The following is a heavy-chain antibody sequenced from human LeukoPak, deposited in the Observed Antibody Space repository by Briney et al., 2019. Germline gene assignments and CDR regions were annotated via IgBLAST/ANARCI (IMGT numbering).Heavy chain of an antibody. CDR2: IGTAGEI. CDR1: GFTFRSYD. V-gene: IGHV3-13*01. J-gene: IGHJ2*01. CDR3: ARAAYSSTWYSRYFDL. D-gene: IGHD6-13*01. Sequence: GGSMRLSCAASGFTFRSYDMHWVRQATGKGLEWVSGIGTAGEIYYPGSVKGRFTISRENAKNSLYLQMNSLRAGDTAVYYCARAAYSSTWYSRYFDLWGRGTLVTVSS.